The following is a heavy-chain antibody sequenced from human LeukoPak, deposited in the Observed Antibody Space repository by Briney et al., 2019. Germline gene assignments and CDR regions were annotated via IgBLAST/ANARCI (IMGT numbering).Heavy chain of an antibody. CDR2: IYSGGST. V-gene: IGHV3-53*01. J-gene: IGHJ4*02. CDR3: ARDSAEHFDY. Sequence: PGGSLRLSCAASGFTVSSNYMSWVRQAPGKGLEWVSVIYSGGSTYYADSVKGRFTVSRDNSKNTLYLQMNSLRAEDTAVYYCARDSAEHFDYWGQGTLVTVSS. CDR1: GFTVSSNY. D-gene: IGHD3-10*01.